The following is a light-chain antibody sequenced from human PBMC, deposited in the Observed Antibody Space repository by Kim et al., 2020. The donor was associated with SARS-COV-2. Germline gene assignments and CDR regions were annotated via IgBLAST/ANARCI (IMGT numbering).Light chain of an antibody. V-gene: IGKV1-5*01. CDR2: AAS. Sequence: SASVGDRVTITCRASQSISRSLAWYQQKPGKAPKVLIYAASNLESGVPIRFSGDGSGTVFTLTIINLQPEDFATYYCQQYNDHPTFGGGTKVDIK. CDR1: QSISRS. CDR3: QQYNDHPT. J-gene: IGKJ4*01.